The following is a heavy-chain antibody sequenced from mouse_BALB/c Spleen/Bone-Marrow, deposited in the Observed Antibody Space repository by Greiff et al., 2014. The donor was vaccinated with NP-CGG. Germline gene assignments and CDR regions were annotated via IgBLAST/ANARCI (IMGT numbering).Heavy chain of an antibody. D-gene: IGHD2-14*01. CDR1: GFNIKDTY. CDR3: ASYYRYGYYAMDY. J-gene: IGHJ4*01. Sequence: EVKLVESGAELVKPGASVKLSCTASGFNIKDTYMHWVKQRPGQGLEWIGRIDPANGNTKYDPKFQGKATITADTSSNTAYLQLSSLTSEDTAVYYCASYYRYGYYAMDYWGQGTSVTVSS. CDR2: IDPANGNT. V-gene: IGHV14-3*02.